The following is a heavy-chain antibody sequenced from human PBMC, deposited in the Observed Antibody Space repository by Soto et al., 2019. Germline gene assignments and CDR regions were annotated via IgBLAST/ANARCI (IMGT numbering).Heavy chain of an antibody. D-gene: IGHD3-10*01. Sequence: QLQLQESGPGLVKPSETLSLNCTVSGGSISSSSDFWGWIRQPPGKGLEWIGNNYYSGSPSYNPSLKSRVTISIDRSKNQFSLTLSSVPAADTAVYYCARLGRLLWFGDISPYWGQGTLVTVSS. V-gene: IGHV4-39*01. CDR1: GGSISSSSDF. J-gene: IGHJ4*02. CDR2: NYYSGSP. CDR3: ARLGRLLWFGDISPY.